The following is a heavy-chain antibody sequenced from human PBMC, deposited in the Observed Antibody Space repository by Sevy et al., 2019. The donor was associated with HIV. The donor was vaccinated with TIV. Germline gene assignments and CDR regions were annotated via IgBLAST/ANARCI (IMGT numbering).Heavy chain of an antibody. CDR2: INPSGGST. V-gene: IGHV1-46*01. Sequence: ASVKVSCKASGYTFTSYYMHWVRQAPGQGLEWMGIINPSGGSTSYAQKFQGRVTMTRDTSTSTVYMELSSLGSEDTAVYYCARSATGDDAFDIWGQGTMVTVSS. CDR1: GYTFTSYY. J-gene: IGHJ3*02. D-gene: IGHD6-25*01. CDR3: ARSATGDDAFDI.